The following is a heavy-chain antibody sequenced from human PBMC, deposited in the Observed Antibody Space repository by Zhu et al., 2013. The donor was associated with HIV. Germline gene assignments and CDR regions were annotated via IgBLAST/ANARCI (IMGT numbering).Heavy chain of an antibody. CDR1: GGTFSNYA. J-gene: IGHJ6*02. D-gene: IGHD2-2*02. Sequence: QVQLVQSGAEVKKPGSSVKVSCKASGGTFSNYAISWVRQAPGQGLEWMGGIIPIFGTADYTQKFQGRLTISADESTSTGYMELGSLRSEDTAVYYCARGTLRDSLGLPVVPAAIHGDFYYDMDVWGQGTRSPSP. CDR2: IIPIFGTA. CDR3: ARGTLRDSLGLPVVPAAIHGDFYYDMDV. V-gene: IGHV1-69*01.